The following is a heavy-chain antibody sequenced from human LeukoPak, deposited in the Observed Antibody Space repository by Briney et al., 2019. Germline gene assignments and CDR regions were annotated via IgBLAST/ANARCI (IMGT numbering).Heavy chain of an antibody. V-gene: IGHV3-21*01. CDR1: GFTFSDYY. Sequence: GGSLRLSCAASGFTFSDYYMNWVRQAPGKGLEWVSSISSSSSYIYYADSVKGRFTISRDNAKNSLYLQMNSLRAEDTAVYYCARSSSSWYYFDYWGQGTLVTVSS. CDR3: ARSSSSWYYFDY. CDR2: ISSSSSYI. D-gene: IGHD6-13*01. J-gene: IGHJ4*02.